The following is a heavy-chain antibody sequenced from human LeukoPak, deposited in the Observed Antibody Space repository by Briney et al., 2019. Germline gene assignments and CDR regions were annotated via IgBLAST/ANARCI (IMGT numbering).Heavy chain of an antibody. CDR3: AREGRYYGSGSYYKRYNWFDP. CDR1: GGSFSGYY. J-gene: IGHJ5*02. Sequence: SETLSLTCAVYGGSFSGYYWSWIRQPPGKGLEWIGEINHSGSTNYNPSLKSRVTISVDTSKNQFSLKLSSVTAADTAVYYCAREGRYYGSGSYYKRYNWFDPWGQEPWSPSPQ. CDR2: INHSGST. V-gene: IGHV4-34*01. D-gene: IGHD3-10*01.